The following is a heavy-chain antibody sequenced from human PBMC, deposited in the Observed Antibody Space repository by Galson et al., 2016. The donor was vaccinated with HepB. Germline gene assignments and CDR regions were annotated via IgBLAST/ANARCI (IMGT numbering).Heavy chain of an antibody. V-gene: IGHV3-23*01. CDR1: GFVFSNFG. J-gene: IGHJ4*02. CDR3: AKERLVRRIFDH. Sequence: CAASGFVFSNFGLSWVRQAPGKGLEWVASISTRRTTYSSDSVQGRFTISRDNSNNTLYLQMNGLRAEDTAVYYCAKERLVRRIFDHWGQGTLLTVSS. CDR2: ISTRRTT. D-gene: IGHD1-1*01.